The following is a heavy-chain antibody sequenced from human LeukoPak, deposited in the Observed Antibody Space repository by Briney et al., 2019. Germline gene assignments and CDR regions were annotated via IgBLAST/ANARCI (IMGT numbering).Heavy chain of an antibody. J-gene: IGHJ3*02. CDR3: AKGRLLDAFDI. CDR1: GFTFSGSW. D-gene: IGHD2-15*01. V-gene: IGHV3-7*03. CDR2: IKEDGSDK. Sequence: PGGSLRLSCAASGFTFSGSWMTWIRQAPGKGLEWVANIKEDGSDKYYVDSVKGRFTISRDNSKNTLYLQMNSLRAEDTAVYYCAKGRLLDAFDIWGQGTMVTVSS.